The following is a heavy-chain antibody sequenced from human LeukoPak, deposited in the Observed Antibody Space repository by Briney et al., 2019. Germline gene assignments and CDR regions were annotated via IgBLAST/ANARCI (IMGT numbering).Heavy chain of an antibody. CDR2: ISSSGYST. Sequence: HPGGSLRLSCAASGFTFSSYAMSWVRQAPGKGLEWVSTISSSGYSTHYADSVKGRFTISRDNSKNTLYLQMDSLRAEDTAVYYCARYCSGGCYSGVDYWGQGTLVTVPS. V-gene: IGHV3-23*01. CDR3: ARYCSGGCYSGVDY. J-gene: IGHJ4*02. CDR1: GFTFSSYA. D-gene: IGHD2-15*01.